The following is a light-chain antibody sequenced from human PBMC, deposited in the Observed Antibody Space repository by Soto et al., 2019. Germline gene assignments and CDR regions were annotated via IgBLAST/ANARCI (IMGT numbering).Light chain of an antibody. V-gene: IGKV3-20*01. J-gene: IGKJ4*01. Sequence: EIVLTQSPGTLSLSPGERATLSCRASQSVSSSYLAWYQQKPGQAPRLLIYGASSRATGIPDRFSGSGSGTDFILTISRLEPEDSAVYYCQQYGSSPTFGGGTKV. CDR1: QSVSSSY. CDR2: GAS. CDR3: QQYGSSPT.